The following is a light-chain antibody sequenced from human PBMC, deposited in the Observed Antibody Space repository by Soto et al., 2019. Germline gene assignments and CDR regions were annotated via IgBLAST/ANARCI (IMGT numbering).Light chain of an antibody. CDR1: QRISSK. Sequence: EIVMTQSPATLSVSPGERATLSFRASQRISSKLAWFQQKPGQPPRLLIYAASTRATGIPARFSGSGSGTEFTLTISSLQSEDSAVYYCQQYKNWLALTFGGGTKVEIK. V-gene: IGKV3-15*01. CDR2: AAS. CDR3: QQYKNWLALT. J-gene: IGKJ4*01.